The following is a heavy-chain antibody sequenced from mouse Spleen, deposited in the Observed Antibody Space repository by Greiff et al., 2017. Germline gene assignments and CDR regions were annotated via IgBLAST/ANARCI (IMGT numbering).Heavy chain of an antibody. CDR3: NALYGKSAMDY. D-gene: IGHD2-1*01. CDR1: GFNIKDYY. CDR2: IDPENGDT. V-gene: IGHV14-4*02. J-gene: IGHJ4*01. Sequence: VQLKQSGAELVRSGASVKLSCTASGFNIKDYYMHWVKQRPEQGLEWIGWIDPENGDTEYAPKFQGKATMTADTSSNTAYLQLSSLTSEDTAVYYCNALYGKSAMDYWGQGTSVTVSS.